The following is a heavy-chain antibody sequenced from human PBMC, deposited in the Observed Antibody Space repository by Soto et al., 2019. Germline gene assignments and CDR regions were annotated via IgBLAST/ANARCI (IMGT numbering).Heavy chain of an antibody. CDR2: IIPILGIA. Sequence: ASVKVSCKASGGTFSSYTISWVRQAPGQGLEWMGRIIPILGIANYAQKFQGRVTITADKSTSTAYMELSSLRSEDTAVYYCARESYPISERLSRSPSYYYYYYMDVWGKGTTVTVSS. J-gene: IGHJ6*03. D-gene: IGHD2-15*01. V-gene: IGHV1-69*02. CDR3: ARESYPISERLSRSPSYYYYYYMDV. CDR1: GGTFSSYT.